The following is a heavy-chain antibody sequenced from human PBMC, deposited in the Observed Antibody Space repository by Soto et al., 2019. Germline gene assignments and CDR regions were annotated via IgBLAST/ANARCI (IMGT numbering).Heavy chain of an antibody. D-gene: IGHD5-18*01. CDR3: TTGTWIQLWLPDY. CDR1: GFTFSNAC. J-gene: IGHJ4*02. Sequence: GGSLRLSCVASGFTFSNACMTWVRQAPGKGLEWVGHIKTKTDGGTTDYAAPVKGRFTISRDDSKNTLYLQMNSLKTEDTAVYYCTTGTWIQLWLPDYWGQGIPVTVSS. CDR2: IKTKTDGGTT. V-gene: IGHV3-15*01.